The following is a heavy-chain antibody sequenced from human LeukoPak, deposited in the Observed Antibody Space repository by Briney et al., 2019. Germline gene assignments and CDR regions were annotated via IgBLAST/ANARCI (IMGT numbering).Heavy chain of an antibody. CDR1: GVTFDDYA. J-gene: IGHJ4*02. D-gene: IGHD6-19*01. Sequence: GGSLRLSCAVSGVTFDDYAMHWVRRAPGKGLEWVSLISWDGGSTYYADSVKGRFTISRDNSKNSLYLQMNSLRAEDTALYYCAKDPGYSSGNYFDYWGQGTLVTVSS. CDR2: ISWDGGST. CDR3: AKDPGYSSGNYFDY. V-gene: IGHV3-43D*03.